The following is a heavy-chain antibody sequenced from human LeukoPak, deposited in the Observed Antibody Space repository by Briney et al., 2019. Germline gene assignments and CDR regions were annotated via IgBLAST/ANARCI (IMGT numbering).Heavy chain of an antibody. CDR1: GYSFTSNY. CDR2: IYPRDGST. D-gene: IGHD3-10*01. V-gene: IGHV1-46*01. Sequence: GASVKVSCKASGYSFTSNYIHWVRQAPGQGLEWMGMIYPRDGSTSYAQKFQGRVTMTTDTSTSTAYMELRSLRSDDTAVYYCARLRGGPFDPWGQGTLVTVSS. CDR3: ARLRGGPFDP. J-gene: IGHJ5*02.